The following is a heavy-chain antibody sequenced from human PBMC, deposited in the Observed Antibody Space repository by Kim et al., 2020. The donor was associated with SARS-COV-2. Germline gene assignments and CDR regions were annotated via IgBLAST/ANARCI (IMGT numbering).Heavy chain of an antibody. CDR3: AAVLVSGPDY. Sequence: STKYNPSLKNRVTISLDTSKNQFSLTLSSVTAADTTIYCCAAVLVSGPDYWGQGTLVAVSS. J-gene: IGHJ4*02. CDR2: ST. V-gene: IGHV4-34*01.